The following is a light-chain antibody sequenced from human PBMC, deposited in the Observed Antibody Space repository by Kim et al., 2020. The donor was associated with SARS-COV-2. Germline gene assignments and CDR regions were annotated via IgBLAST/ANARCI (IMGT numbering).Light chain of an antibody. J-gene: IGLJ2*01. CDR1: NIGSKN. CDR3: QVWDSSTHVV. CDR2: RDS. Sequence: AQGQTARMTCRRNNIGSKNVHGYQQKPGQAPVLVIYRDSNRPSGIPERFSGSNSGNTATLTISRAQAGDEADYYCQVWDSSTHVVFGGGTQLTVL. V-gene: IGLV3-9*01.